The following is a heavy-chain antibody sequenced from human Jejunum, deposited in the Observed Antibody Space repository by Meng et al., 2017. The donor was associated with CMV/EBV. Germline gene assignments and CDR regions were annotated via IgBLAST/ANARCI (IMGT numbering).Heavy chain of an antibody. CDR1: GDTCTDHD. D-gene: IGHD1-26*01. Sequence: YGDTCTDHDGHGVRQAQGQGREVRGWINPNIGGAHYLQKFQGRVTMTRDTALSTAYMELTRLRSDDTALYYCAKDAGSFLDYDFDYWGQGTLVTVSS. V-gene: IGHV1-2*02. CDR2: INPNIGGA. CDR3: AKDAGSFLDYDFDY. J-gene: IGHJ4*02.